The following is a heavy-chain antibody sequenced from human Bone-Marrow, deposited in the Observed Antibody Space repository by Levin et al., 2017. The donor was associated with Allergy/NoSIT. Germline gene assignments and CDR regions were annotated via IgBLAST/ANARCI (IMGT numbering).Heavy chain of an antibody. Sequence: GESLKISCKASGYTFTSYALNWVRQAPGQGLEWMGWINTNSGDPTYAQAFTGRFVFSLDTSVSTAYLQISSLKAEDTAVYYCARDRSGIALAGIVWGQGTLVTVSS. V-gene: IGHV7-4-1*02. D-gene: IGHD6-19*01. CDR1: GYTFTSYA. CDR2: INTNSGDP. J-gene: IGHJ4*02. CDR3: ARDRSGIALAGIV.